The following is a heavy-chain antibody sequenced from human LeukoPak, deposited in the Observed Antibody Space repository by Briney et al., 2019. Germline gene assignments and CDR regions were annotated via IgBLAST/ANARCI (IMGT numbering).Heavy chain of an antibody. Sequence: ASVKVSRKASGYTFTSYDINWVRQATGQGLEWRGWMNPNSGNTGYAQNFQGRITMTRNTSISTAYMELSSLRSEDTAVYYCARDLDYGDYPQLDYWGQGTLVTVSS. CDR1: GYTFTSYD. D-gene: IGHD4-17*01. V-gene: IGHV1-8*01. CDR2: MNPNSGNT. CDR3: ARDLDYGDYPQLDY. J-gene: IGHJ4*02.